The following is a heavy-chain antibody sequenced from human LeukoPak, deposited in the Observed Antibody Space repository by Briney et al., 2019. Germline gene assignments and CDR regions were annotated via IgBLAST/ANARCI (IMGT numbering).Heavy chain of an antibody. D-gene: IGHD3-9*01. CDR3: ARDGHTPYDMLTGYLSL. CDR1: GFTFSSYA. CDR2: ISYDGSNK. Sequence: GGSLRLSCAASGFTFSSYAMHWVRQAPGKGLEWVAVISYDGSNKYYADSVKGRFTISRDNSKNTLYLQMNSLRAEDTAVYYCARDGHTPYDMLTGYLSLWGQGTLVTVSS. V-gene: IGHV3-30*04. J-gene: IGHJ4*02.